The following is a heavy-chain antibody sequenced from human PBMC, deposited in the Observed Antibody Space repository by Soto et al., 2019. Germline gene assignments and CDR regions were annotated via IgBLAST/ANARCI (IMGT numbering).Heavy chain of an antibody. CDR1: GGSISSGDYY. J-gene: IGHJ6*02. Sequence: QLQLQESGPGLVKPLQTLSLTCTVSGGSISSGDYYWTWIRQPPGKGLEWIGYIYFSESTYYNPSLKDRINKSVDPSQNPFSLELNSVTAADTAVDYCASGRAWDYGMDVWGQGTTVSVSS. CDR2: IYFSEST. D-gene: IGHD2-15*01. V-gene: IGHV4-30-4*01. CDR3: ASGRAWDYGMDV.